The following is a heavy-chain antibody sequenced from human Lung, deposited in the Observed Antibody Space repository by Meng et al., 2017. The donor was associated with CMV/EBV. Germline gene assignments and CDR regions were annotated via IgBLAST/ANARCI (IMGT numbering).Heavy chain of an antibody. V-gene: IGHV1-69*05. D-gene: IGHD2-15*01. CDR3: ARDVSGDDHYYNYAMDV. J-gene: IGHJ6*02. CDR1: AGTFSRYG. CDR2: IITIFGTA. Sequence: SXXVSXXASAGTFSRYGFSWVRQAPGQGLEWMGGIITIFGTANSAQKFKGRVTITTDESTSTAYMELSSLRFEDTAVYYCARDVSGDDHYYNYAMDVWAQGTXVTVSS.